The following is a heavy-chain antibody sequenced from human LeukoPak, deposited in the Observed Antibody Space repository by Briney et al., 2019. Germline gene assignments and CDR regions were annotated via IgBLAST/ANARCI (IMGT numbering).Heavy chain of an antibody. CDR3: ARDDRSSHDFSPGH. Sequence: GASVKVSCKASGYTFTGYYMHWVRQAPGQGLEWMGRINPNSGGTNYAQKFQGRVTMTRDTSISTAYMELSRLRSDDTAVYYRARDDRSSHDFSPGHWGQGTLVTVSS. V-gene: IGHV1-2*06. J-gene: IGHJ4*02. D-gene: IGHD3-3*01. CDR1: GYTFTGYY. CDR2: INPNSGGT.